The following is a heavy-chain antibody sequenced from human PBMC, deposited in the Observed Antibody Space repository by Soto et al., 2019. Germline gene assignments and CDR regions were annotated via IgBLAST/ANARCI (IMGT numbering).Heavy chain of an antibody. V-gene: IGHV4-4*07. Sequence: PSETLSLPCTVSGASISGFYWSWIRKSAGKGLEWIGRIYATGTTDYNPSLKSRVMMSVDTSKKQFSLKLRYVTAADTAVYYRVSDGTKTLRDWFDPWGQGMSVTVSS. CDR1: GASISGFY. CDR3: VSDGTKTLRDWFDP. D-gene: IGHD1-1*01. CDR2: IYATGTT. J-gene: IGHJ5*02.